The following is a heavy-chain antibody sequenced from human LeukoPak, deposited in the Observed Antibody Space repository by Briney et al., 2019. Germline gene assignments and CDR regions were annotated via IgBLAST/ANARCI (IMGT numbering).Heavy chain of an antibody. Sequence: GGSLRLSCAASGFSFNNAWLSWVRQAPGKGLEWVGRIKSKTDGGTTDYAAPVKARFTISRDVSKNTLYLQMNSLKTEDTAVYYCTTEAYCSSTTCPGAFDIWGQGTMVTVSS. J-gene: IGHJ3*02. CDR2: IKSKTDGGTT. D-gene: IGHD2-2*01. CDR3: TTEAYCSSTTCPGAFDI. CDR1: GFSFNNAW. V-gene: IGHV3-15*01.